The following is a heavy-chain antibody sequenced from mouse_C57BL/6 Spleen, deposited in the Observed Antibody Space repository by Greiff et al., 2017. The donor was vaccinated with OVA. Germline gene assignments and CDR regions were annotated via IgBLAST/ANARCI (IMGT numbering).Heavy chain of an antibody. CDR2: IYPGDGDT. V-gene: IGHV1-80*01. CDR1: GYAFSSYW. J-gene: IGHJ2*01. D-gene: IGHD1-1*01. Sequence: VQLQQSGAELVKPGASVKISCKASGYAFSSYWMNWVKQRPGKGLEWIGQIYPGDGDTNYNGKFKGKATLTADKSSSTAYMQLSSLTSEDSAVYFCARGSYGSSSFDYWGQGTTLTVSS. CDR3: ARGSYGSSSFDY.